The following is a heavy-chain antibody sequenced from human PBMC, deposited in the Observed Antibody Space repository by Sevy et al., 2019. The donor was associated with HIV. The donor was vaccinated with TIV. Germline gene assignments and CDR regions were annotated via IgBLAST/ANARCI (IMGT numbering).Heavy chain of an antibody. CDR1: GFTFSSYS. Sequence: GGSLRLSCAASGFTFSSYSMNWVRQAPGKGLEWVSYISSSSSTIYYADSVKGRFTISRDNAKNSLYLQMNSLRDEDTDVHYGARGPSFLIVVVTAVGGYGMDVWGQGTTVTVSS. CDR2: ISSSSSTI. J-gene: IGHJ6*02. CDR3: ARGPSFLIVVVTAVGGYGMDV. V-gene: IGHV3-48*02. D-gene: IGHD2-21*02.